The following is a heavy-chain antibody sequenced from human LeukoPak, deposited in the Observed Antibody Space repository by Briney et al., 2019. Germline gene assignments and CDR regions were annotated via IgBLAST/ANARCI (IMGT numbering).Heavy chain of an antibody. D-gene: IGHD2-21*01. V-gene: IGHV4-39*01. Sequence: SETLSLTCTVSGGSISSSSYYWGWIRQPPGKGLEWIGSIYYSGSTYYNPSLKSRVTISVDTSKNQFSLKLSSVTAADTAVYYCARHETSCGGDCYSYFDYWGQGTLVTVSS. CDR2: IYYSGST. CDR1: GGSISSSSYY. CDR3: ARHETSCGGDCYSYFDY. J-gene: IGHJ4*02.